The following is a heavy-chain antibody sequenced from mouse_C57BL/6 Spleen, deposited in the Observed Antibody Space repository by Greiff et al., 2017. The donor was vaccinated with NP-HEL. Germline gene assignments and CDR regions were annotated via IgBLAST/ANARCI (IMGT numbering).Heavy chain of an antibody. CDR2: ISYDGSN. CDR3: ARHSNYWYFDV. Sequence: EVKLVESGPGLVKPSQSLSLTCSVTGYSITSGYYWNWIRQFPGNKLEWMGYISYDGSNNYNPSLKNRISITRDTSKNQFFLKLNSVTTEDTATYYCARHSNYWYFDVWGTGTTVTVSS. J-gene: IGHJ1*03. CDR1: GYSITSGYY. V-gene: IGHV3-6*01. D-gene: IGHD2-5*01.